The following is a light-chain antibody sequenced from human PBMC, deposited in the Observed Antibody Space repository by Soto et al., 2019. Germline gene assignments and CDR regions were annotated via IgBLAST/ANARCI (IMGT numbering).Light chain of an antibody. J-gene: IGLJ2*01. V-gene: IGLV4-69*01. CDR3: QTWGTVIRGV. Sequence: QLVLTQSPSASASLGASVKLTCTLSSGHSSYAIAWHQQQPEKGPRYLMKLNSDGSHSKGDGIPDRFSGSSSGAERYLTISSLQSEDEADYYCQTWGTVIRGVFGGGTKVTV. CDR1: SGHSSYA. CDR2: LNSDGSH.